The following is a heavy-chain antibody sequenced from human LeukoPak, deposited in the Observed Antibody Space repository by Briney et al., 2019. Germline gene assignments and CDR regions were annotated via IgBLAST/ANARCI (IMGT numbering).Heavy chain of an antibody. J-gene: IGHJ6*02. V-gene: IGHV3-30-3*01. CDR1: GFTFSSYA. CDR3: AKDSYYGMDV. CDR2: ISYDGSNK. Sequence: GGSLRLSCAASGFTFSSYAMHWVRQAPGKGLEWVAAISYDGSNKYYADSVKGRFTISRDNSKNTLYLQMNSLRAEDTAVYYCAKDSYYGMDVWGQGTTVTVSS.